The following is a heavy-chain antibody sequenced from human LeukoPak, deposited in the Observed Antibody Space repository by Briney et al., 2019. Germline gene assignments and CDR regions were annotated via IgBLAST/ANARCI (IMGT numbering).Heavy chain of an antibody. CDR2: IIPIFGIA. J-gene: IGHJ3*02. Sequence: ASVKVCCKASGGTFSSYAISWERQAPGQGLEWMGRIIPIFGIANYAQKFQGRVTITADKSTSTAYMELSSLRSEDTAVYYCARDSSSDAFDIWGQGTMVTVSS. D-gene: IGHD6-6*01. V-gene: IGHV1-69*04. CDR3: ARDSSSDAFDI. CDR1: GGTFSSYA.